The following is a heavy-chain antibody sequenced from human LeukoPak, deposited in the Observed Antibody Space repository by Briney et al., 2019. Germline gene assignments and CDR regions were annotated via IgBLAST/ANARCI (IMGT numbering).Heavy chain of an antibody. J-gene: IGHJ2*01. V-gene: IGHV4-34*01. Sequence: SETLSLTCAVYGRSFSGYYWSWIRQPPGKGLEWIGEINHSGSTNYNPSLKSRVTISVDTSKNQFSLKLSSVTAADTAVYYCARVMTTVATRGYFDLWGRGTLVTVSS. D-gene: IGHD4-23*01. CDR1: GRSFSGYY. CDR2: INHSGST. CDR3: ARVMTTVATRGYFDL.